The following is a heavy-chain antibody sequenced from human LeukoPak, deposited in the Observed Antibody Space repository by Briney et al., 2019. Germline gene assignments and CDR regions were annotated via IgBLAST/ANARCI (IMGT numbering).Heavy chain of an antibody. CDR3: ARAYNDYGDLDAFDI. CDR2: IKQDGSEK. D-gene: IGHD4-17*01. Sequence: GGSLRLSCAASGFTFSSYWMSWVRQAPGKGLEWVANIKQDGSEKYYVDSVKGRFTISRDNAKNSLYPQMNSLRAEDTAVYYCARAYNDYGDLDAFDIWGQGTMVTVSS. CDR1: GFTFSSYW. V-gene: IGHV3-7*03. J-gene: IGHJ3*02.